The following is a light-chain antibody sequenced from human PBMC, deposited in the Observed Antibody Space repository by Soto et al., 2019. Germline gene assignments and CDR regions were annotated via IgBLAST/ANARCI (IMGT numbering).Light chain of an antibody. V-gene: IGLV2-8*01. CDR1: SSDVGDYNY. Sequence: QSALTRPPSASGSPGQSVTISCTGTSSDVGDYNYVSWYQQHPAKAPKLMIYEVNRRPSGVPDRFSGSKSGNTASLTVSGLQAEDEADYYCSSRAGNNVVFGGGTKLTVL. CDR3: SSRAGNNVV. CDR2: EVN. J-gene: IGLJ2*01.